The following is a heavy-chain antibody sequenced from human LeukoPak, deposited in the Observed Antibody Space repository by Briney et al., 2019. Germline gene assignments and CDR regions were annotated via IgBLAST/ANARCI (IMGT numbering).Heavy chain of an antibody. D-gene: IGHD6-19*01. Sequence: GGSLRLSCTVSGFTFSNYAMNWVREAPGKGLEWVSGLSGSGVRTDYADSVKGRFTVSRDISKDTLYLQMNDLRAEDTAVYYCAKAEGYSTGWFSYWGQGTLVTVSS. J-gene: IGHJ4*02. CDR3: AKAEGYSTGWFSY. CDR2: LSGSGVRT. V-gene: IGHV3-23*01. CDR1: GFTFSNYA.